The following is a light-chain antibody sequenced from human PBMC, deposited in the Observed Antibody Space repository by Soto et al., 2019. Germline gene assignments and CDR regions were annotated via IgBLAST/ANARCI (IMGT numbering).Light chain of an antibody. V-gene: IGLV2-14*01. Sequence: QSVLTQAASVSGSPGQSITISCTGTSSDVGGYNYVSWYQQHPGKAPKLMIYDVSNRPSGVSNRFSGSKSGNTASLTISGVQAEDEADYYCSSYTCSSVVFGGGTKLTVL. CDR3: SSYTCSSVV. CDR2: DVS. J-gene: IGLJ2*01. CDR1: SSDVGGYNY.